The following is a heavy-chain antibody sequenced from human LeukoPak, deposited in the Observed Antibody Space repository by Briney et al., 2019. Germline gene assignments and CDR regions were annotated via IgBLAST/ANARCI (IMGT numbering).Heavy chain of an antibody. CDR3: ARTSLYCSGTTYYIYWFVP. CDR2: IRAYNGNT. J-gene: IGHJ5*02. CDR1: GYTFTSYG. D-gene: IGHD2-2*02. Sequence: ASVKVSCKASGYTFTSYGITWVRQAPGQGLEWMGWIRAYNGNTNYAQKLQGRVTMTTDTSTSTAYMELRSLRSDDTAVYYCARTSLYCSGTTYYIYWFVPWGQGTLVTVSS. V-gene: IGHV1-18*01.